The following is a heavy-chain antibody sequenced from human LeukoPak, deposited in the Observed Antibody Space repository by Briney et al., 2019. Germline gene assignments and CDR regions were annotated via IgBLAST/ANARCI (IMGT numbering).Heavy chain of an antibody. D-gene: IGHD1-26*01. CDR2: IRCDGSNK. V-gene: IGHV3-30*02. Sequence: PGGSLRLSCAASGFTFSSYGMHWVRQAPGKGLEWVAFIRCDGSNKYYADSVKGRFTISRDNSKNTLYLQMNSLRAEDTAVYYCAKVPASRGNYWGQGTLVTVSS. CDR1: GFTFSSYG. J-gene: IGHJ4*02. CDR3: AKVPASRGNY.